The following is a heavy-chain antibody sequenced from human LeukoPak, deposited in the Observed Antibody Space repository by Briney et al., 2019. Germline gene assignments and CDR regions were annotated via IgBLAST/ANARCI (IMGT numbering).Heavy chain of an antibody. Sequence: GGSLRLSCAASGFTFSSYAMSWVRQAPGKGLEWVSAISGSGGSTYYADSVKGRFTISRDNSKSTLYLQMNSLRAEDTAVYYCAKRGITGTTPRTRSYYFDYWGQGTLVTVSS. CDR2: ISGSGGST. D-gene: IGHD1-20*01. J-gene: IGHJ4*02. CDR3: AKRGITGTTPRTRSYYFDY. V-gene: IGHV3-23*01. CDR1: GFTFSSYA.